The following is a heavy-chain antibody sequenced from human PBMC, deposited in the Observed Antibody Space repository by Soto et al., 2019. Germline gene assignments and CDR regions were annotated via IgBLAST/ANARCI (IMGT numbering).Heavy chain of an antibody. CDR1: GFTFSSYG. Sequence: AVGSLRLSCAASGFTFSSYGMHWVRQAPGKGLEWVAVIWYDGSNKYYADSVKGRFTISRDNSKNTLYLQMNSLRAEDTAVYYCARDNQWELSSRGFVHWFDPWGQGTLVIVSS. J-gene: IGHJ5*02. D-gene: IGHD1-26*01. CDR2: IWYDGSNK. CDR3: ARDNQWELSSRGFVHWFDP. V-gene: IGHV3-33*01.